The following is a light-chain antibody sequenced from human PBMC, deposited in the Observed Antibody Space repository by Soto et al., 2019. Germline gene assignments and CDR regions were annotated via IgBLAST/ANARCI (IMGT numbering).Light chain of an antibody. Sequence: QSVLTQPPSVSGAPGQSVTISCTGSSSNLGEGYDVHWYQQLPGTAPKLLIYGNYNRPSGVPDRFSGSKSDTSASLDVTGLQADDEADYYCQSYDSSLSGSVFGGGTNVTVL. CDR2: GNY. CDR3: QSYDSSLSGSV. V-gene: IGLV1-40*01. CDR1: SSNLGEGYD. J-gene: IGLJ3*02.